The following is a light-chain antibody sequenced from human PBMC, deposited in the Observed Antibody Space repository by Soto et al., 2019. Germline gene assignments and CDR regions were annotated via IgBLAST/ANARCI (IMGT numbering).Light chain of an antibody. Sequence: DIQMTQSPSTLSASVGDRVTFTCRASQSVSIWLAWYQQKPGKAPKLLISGASTLESGVPSRFSCSGSGTEFTLTISSLQPDDFATYYCQQYKNYLTFGQGTKVEIK. CDR2: GAS. V-gene: IGKV1-5*01. CDR1: QSVSIW. CDR3: QQYKNYLT. J-gene: IGKJ1*01.